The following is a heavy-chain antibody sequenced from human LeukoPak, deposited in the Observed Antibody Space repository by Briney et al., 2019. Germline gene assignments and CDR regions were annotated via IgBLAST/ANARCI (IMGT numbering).Heavy chain of an antibody. D-gene: IGHD5-18*01. CDR3: TRDDSYGQIAFDY. J-gene: IGHJ4*02. CDR2: MRSKAYGGTT. CDR1: GFTFGDYA. V-gene: IGHV3-49*04. Sequence: PGRSLRLSCTASGFTFGDYAMSWVRQAPGKGLEWVGFMRSKAYGGTTEYAASVKGRFTISRDDSKSIAYLQMNSLKTEDTAVYYCTRDDSYGQIAFDYWGQGTLVTVSS.